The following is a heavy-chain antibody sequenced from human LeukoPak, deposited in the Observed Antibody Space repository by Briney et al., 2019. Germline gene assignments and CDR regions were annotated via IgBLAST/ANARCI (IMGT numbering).Heavy chain of an antibody. CDR3: ALSELRGQYYFDY. D-gene: IGHD4-17*01. V-gene: IGHV1-69*13. CDR2: IIPIFGTA. Sequence: GASVTVSCKASGGTFSSYAISWVRQAPGQGLEWMGGIIPIFGTANYAQKFQGRVTITADESTSTAYMELSSLRSEVTAVYYCALSELRGQYYFDYWGQGTLVTVSS. CDR1: GGTFSSYA. J-gene: IGHJ4*02.